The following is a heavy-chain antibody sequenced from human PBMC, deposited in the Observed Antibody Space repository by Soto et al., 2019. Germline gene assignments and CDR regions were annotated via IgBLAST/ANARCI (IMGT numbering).Heavy chain of an antibody. CDR3: ARDQDDSSGYYDY. CDR2: IIPILGIA. J-gene: IGHJ4*02. D-gene: IGHD3-22*01. CDR1: GYTFTSYN. V-gene: IGHV1-69*04. Sequence: SVKVSCKASGYTFTSYNINWVRQATGQGLEWMGRIIPILGIANYAQKFQGRVTITADKSTSTAYMELSSLRSEDTAVYYCARDQDDSSGYYDYWGQGTLVTVSS.